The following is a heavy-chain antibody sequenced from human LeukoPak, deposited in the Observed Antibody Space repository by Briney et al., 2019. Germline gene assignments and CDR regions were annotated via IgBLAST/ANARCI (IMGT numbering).Heavy chain of an antibody. CDR1: GGSISSSSYY. V-gene: IGHV4-39*01. Sequence: PSETLSLTCTVSGGSISSSSYYWGWIRQPPGKGLVWIGSIYYSGSTYYNPSLKSRVTISVDTSKNQFSLKLSSVTAADTAVYYCARWLQLTHYFDYWGQGTLVTVSS. J-gene: IGHJ4*02. CDR3: ARWLQLTHYFDY. CDR2: IYYSGST. D-gene: IGHD5-24*01.